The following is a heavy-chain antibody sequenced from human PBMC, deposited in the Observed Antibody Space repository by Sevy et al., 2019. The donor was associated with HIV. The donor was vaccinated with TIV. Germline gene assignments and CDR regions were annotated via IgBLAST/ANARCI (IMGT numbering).Heavy chain of an antibody. V-gene: IGHV4-39*02. D-gene: IGHD5-18*01. CDR2: MYYSGAT. CDR1: GGSISSSNYY. J-gene: IGHJ4*02. CDR3: AREGPGYTYGRLEFDY. Sequence: SETLSLTCNVSGGSISSSNYYWGWIRQPPGKGLEWIGSMYYSGATFYNPSLKNRVTISGDRSKNQYFLKLTSVTAADTAVYYCAREGPGYTYGRLEFDYWGQGTLVTVSS.